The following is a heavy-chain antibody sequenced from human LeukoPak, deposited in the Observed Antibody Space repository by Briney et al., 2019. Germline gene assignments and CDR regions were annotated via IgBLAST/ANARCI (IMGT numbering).Heavy chain of an antibody. D-gene: IGHD3-22*01. V-gene: IGHV4-39*07. J-gene: IGHJ4*02. CDR1: GGSISSNSYY. CDR3: AREILYDSTGYYL. CDR2: IYYSGST. Sequence: PSESLSLTCTVSGGSISSNSYYWGWIRQPPGKGLEWIVRIYYSGSTYYNPSLNIRVTISVDTSKNQFSLNLRSVTAADTAVYYCAREILYDSTGYYLWGQGTLVTVSS.